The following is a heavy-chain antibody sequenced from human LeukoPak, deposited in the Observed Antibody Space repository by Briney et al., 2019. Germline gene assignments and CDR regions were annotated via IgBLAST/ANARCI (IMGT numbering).Heavy chain of an antibody. V-gene: IGHV4-39*01. D-gene: IGHD3-9*01. CDR2: IYSSGST. Sequence: SETLSLTCAVSGGSISSSHHYWGWIRQPPGQGLEWIGSIYSSGSTYYNPSLRTRVTISVDTSKNQFSLKLSSVTAADTAVYYCARVIRTTGYYSNPKSGSFDFWGQGTLVTVSS. CDR1: GGSISSSHHY. J-gene: IGHJ4*02. CDR3: ARVIRTTGYYSNPKSGSFDF.